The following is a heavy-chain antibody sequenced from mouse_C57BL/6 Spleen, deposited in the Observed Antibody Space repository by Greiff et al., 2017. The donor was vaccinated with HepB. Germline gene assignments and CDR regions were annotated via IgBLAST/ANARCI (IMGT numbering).Heavy chain of an antibody. CDR2: IRSKSNNYAT. CDR1: GFSFNTYA. Sequence: GGGLVQPKGSLKLSCAASGFSFNTYAMNWVRQAPGKGLEWVARIRSKSNNYATYYADSVKDRFTISRDDSESMLYLQMNNLKTEDTAMYYCVRELRSRGYYAMDYWGQGTSVTVSS. CDR3: VRELRSRGYYAMDY. D-gene: IGHD1-1*01. V-gene: IGHV10-1*01. J-gene: IGHJ4*01.